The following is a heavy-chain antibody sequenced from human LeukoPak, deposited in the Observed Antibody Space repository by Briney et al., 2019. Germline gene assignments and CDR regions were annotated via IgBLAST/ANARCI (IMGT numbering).Heavy chain of an antibody. J-gene: IGHJ4*02. CDR2: IIPIFGTA. Sequence: ASVKVSCKASGGTFSSYAISWVRQAPGQGLEWMGGIIPIFGTANYAQKFQGRVTITADESTSTAYMELSSLRSEDTAVYYCASSSNYYDSSGHDYWGQGTLVTVSS. CDR3: ASSSNYYDSSGHDY. V-gene: IGHV1-69*13. CDR1: GGTFSSYA. D-gene: IGHD3-22*01.